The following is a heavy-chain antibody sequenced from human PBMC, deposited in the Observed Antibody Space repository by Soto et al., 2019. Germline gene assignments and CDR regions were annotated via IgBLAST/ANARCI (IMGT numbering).Heavy chain of an antibody. D-gene: IGHD6-19*01. CDR3: ARHIYSGDSSGSFGY. CDR1: DDSIGRSNYF. Sequence: SETLSLTCTVSDDSIGRSNYFWGWIRQPPGKGLEWIGNIFYSGNTHYNPSLKSRVTISLDTSNHHFSLRVSSVTAADTAVYYCARHIYSGDSSGSFGYWGPGALVTVSS. V-gene: IGHV4-39*01. CDR2: IFYSGNT. J-gene: IGHJ4*02.